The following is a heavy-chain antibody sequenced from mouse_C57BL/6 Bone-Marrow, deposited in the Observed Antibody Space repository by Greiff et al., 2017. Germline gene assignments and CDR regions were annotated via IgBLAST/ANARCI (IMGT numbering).Heavy chain of an antibody. CDR1: GYTFTSYW. Sequence: QVQLQQPGAELVRPGTSVKLSCKASGYTFTSYWMHWVKQRPGQGLEWIGVIDPSDSYTTYNQKFKGKATLTVDTSSSTAYMQLSSLTSEGSAVYYCARLYDYDGFAYWGQGTLVTVSA. V-gene: IGHV1-59*01. J-gene: IGHJ3*01. D-gene: IGHD2-4*01. CDR3: ARLYDYDGFAY. CDR2: IDPSDSYT.